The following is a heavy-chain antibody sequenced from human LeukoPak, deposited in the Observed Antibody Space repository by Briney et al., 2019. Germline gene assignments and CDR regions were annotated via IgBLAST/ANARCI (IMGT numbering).Heavy chain of an antibody. J-gene: IGHJ6*03. CDR2: IYSGGST. V-gene: IGHV3-53*01. CDR1: GFTVSSNY. D-gene: IGHD3-10*01. CDR3: AKDLGGSGIPYYYFYYMDV. Sequence: GGSLRLSCAASGFTVSSNYMSWVRQAPGKGLEWVSVIYSGGSTYYADSVKGRFTISRDNSKNTLYLQMNSLRAEDTAVYYCAKDLGGSGIPYYYFYYMDVWGKGTTVTISS.